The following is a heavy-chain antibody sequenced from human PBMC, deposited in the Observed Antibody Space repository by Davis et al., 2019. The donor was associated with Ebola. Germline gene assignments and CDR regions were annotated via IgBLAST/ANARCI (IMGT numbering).Heavy chain of an antibody. CDR1: GGSISSGNYY. J-gene: IGHJ4*02. V-gene: IGHV4-30-4*01. CDR3: ARSPLAVEVPVAGSPGGGWSDY. D-gene: IGHD2-2*01. CDR2: FYYSWST. Sequence: MPSETLSLTCTVSGGSISSGNYYWSWIRQPPGKGLEWIGYFYYSWSTFYNPSLKSRVTISVDTSKNQFSLKLTSVTAADTAVYYCARSPLAVEVPVAGSPGGGWSDYWGRGILVTVSS.